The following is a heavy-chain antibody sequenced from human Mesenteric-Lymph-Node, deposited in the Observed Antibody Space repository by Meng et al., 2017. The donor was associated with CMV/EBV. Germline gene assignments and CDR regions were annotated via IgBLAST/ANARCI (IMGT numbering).Heavy chain of an antibody. D-gene: IGHD6-13*01. J-gene: IGHJ5*02. Sequence: GESLKISCAASGFTFSSYSMNWVRQAPGKGLEWVSSISSSSSYIYYADSVKGRFTISRDNAKNSLYLQMNSLRAEDTAVYYCARRHSSSWAYNWFDPWGQGTLVTVSS. CDR1: GFTFSSYS. V-gene: IGHV3-21*01. CDR3: ARRHSSSWAYNWFDP. CDR2: ISSSSSYI.